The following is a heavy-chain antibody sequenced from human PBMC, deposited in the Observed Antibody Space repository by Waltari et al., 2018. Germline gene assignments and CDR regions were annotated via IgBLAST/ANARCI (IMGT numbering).Heavy chain of an antibody. J-gene: IGHJ4*02. CDR3: ARDRHYYDSSGYYNFDY. D-gene: IGHD3-22*01. CDR2: IYHSGST. Sequence: QVQLQESGPGLVKPSETLSLTCAVSGYSISSGYYWGWIRQPPGKGLEWIGSIYHSGSTYYNPSLKSRVTISVDTSKNQFSRKLSSVTAADTAVYYCARDRHYYDSSGYYNFDYWGQGTLVTVSS. CDR1: GYSISSGYY. V-gene: IGHV4-38-2*02.